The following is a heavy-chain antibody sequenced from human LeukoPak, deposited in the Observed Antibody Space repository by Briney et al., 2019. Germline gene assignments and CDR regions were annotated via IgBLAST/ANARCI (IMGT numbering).Heavy chain of an antibody. CDR1: GYTFTTYD. CDR3: ARGRGSGHKENWFDP. CDR2: MNPNSGNT. J-gene: IGHJ5*02. Sequence: ASVKVSCKASGYTFTTYDINWVRQATGQGHEWMGWMNPNSGNTGYTQKFQGRVTMTRDTSISTAYMELSSLRSEDTAVYYCARGRGSGHKENWFDPWGQGTLVTVSS. D-gene: IGHD6-19*01. V-gene: IGHV1-8*01.